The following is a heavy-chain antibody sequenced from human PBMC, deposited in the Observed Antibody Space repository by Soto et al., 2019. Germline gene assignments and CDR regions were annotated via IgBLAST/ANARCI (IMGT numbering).Heavy chain of an antibody. CDR1: GFSLANYP. V-gene: IGHV3-48*02. CDR3: AKGPHTNVGWPYYFES. CDR2: SSPRGDTI. Sequence: GGALRLSCVASGFSLANYPMNWVRQTPGKGLEWISYSSPRGDTIYYADSVEGRFTISRDNAGNSLSLHMSSLRDEDSALYYCAKGPHTNVGWPYYFESWGQGVPVTVS. J-gene: IGHJ4*02. D-gene: IGHD6-19*01.